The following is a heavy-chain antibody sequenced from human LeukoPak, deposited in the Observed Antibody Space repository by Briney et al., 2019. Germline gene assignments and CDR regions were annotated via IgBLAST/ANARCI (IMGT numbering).Heavy chain of an antibody. CDR3: ARQEYCSGGSCYTWFDP. J-gene: IGHJ5*02. V-gene: IGHV5-51*01. Sequence: GESLKISCKGSGYRFITYWIGWVRQMPGKGLEWMGIIYPADSDIRYSPSFQGQVTISADKSISTAYLQWSSLKASDTAMYYCARQEYCSGGSCYTWFDPWGQGTLVTVSS. CDR1: GYRFITYW. CDR2: IYPADSDI. D-gene: IGHD2-15*01.